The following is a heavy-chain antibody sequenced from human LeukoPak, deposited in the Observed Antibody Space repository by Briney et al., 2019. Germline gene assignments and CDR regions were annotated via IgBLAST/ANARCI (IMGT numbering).Heavy chain of an antibody. CDR1: GYTFAGYY. CDR2: INPNSGGT. J-gene: IGHJ4*02. V-gene: IGHV1-2*02. CDR3: ARDPSIVVVPAAIDY. D-gene: IGHD2-2*01. Sequence: GASVKVSCKASGYTFAGYYMHWVRQAPGRGLEWMGWINPNSGGTNYAQKFQGRVTMTRDTSISTAYMELSRLRSDDTAVYYCARDPSIVVVPAAIDYWGQGTLVTVSS.